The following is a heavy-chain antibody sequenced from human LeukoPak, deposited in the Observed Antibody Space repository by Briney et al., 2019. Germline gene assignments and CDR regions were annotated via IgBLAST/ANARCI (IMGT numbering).Heavy chain of an antibody. CDR1: GLTFSSSW. Sequence: GGSLRLSCAVSGLTFSSSWMVWVRQAPGNGLEWVASINPDGNKKYSADSVKGRFTISRDNAENSLYLQMNSLRVEDTAFYYCARDLAYSRLDYWGQGMLVTVSS. J-gene: IGHJ4*02. D-gene: IGHD5-18*01. CDR2: INPDGNKK. CDR3: ARDLAYSRLDY. V-gene: IGHV3-7*01.